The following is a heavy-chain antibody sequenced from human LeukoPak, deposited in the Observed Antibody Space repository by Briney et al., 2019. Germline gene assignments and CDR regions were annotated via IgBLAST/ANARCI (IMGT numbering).Heavy chain of an antibody. CDR3: AREYYDILTGYFYYYGMDV. V-gene: IGHV1-2*02. J-gene: IGHJ6*02. CDR1: GYTFTGYY. D-gene: IGHD3-9*01. Sequence: ASVKVSCKASGYTFTGYYMHWGRQAPGQGLEWMGWINPNSGGTNYAQKFQGRVTMTTDTSTSTAYMELRSLRSDDTAVYYCAREYYDILTGYFYYYGMDVWGQGTTVTVSS. CDR2: INPNSGGT.